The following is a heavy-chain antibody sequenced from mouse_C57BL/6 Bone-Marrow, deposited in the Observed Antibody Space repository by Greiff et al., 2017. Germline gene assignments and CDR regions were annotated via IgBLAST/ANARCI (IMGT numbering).Heavy chain of an antibody. Sequence: EVQLQQSGAELVRPGASVKLSCTASGFNIKDYYMHWVKQRPEQGLEWIGRIDPEDGDTEYAPKFQGKATMTADTSSNTAYLQLSSLTSEDTAVXYCTTWGLLRPYYFDYWGQGTTLTVSS. J-gene: IGHJ2*01. V-gene: IGHV14-1*01. D-gene: IGHD2-3*01. CDR3: TTWGLLRPYYFDY. CDR2: IDPEDGDT. CDR1: GFNIKDYY.